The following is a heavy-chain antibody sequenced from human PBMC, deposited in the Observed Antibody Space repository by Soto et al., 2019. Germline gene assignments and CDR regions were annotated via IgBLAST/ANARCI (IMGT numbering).Heavy chain of an antibody. CDR1: GYTFTSYG. Sequence: ASVKVSCKTSGYTFTSYGISWVRQAPGQGLEWMGWISAYNGNTNYAQNLQGRVTMTTDTSTNTAYMELRSLRSDDTAVYYCARDPGCSSSSCYIPGAYYYYGMDVWGQGTTVTVSS. CDR3: ARDPGCSSSSCYIPGAYYYYGMDV. CDR2: ISAYNGNT. J-gene: IGHJ6*02. V-gene: IGHV1-18*01. D-gene: IGHD2-2*02.